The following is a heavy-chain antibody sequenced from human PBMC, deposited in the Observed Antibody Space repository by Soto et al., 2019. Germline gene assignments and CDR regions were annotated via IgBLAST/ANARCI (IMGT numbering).Heavy chain of an antibody. J-gene: IGHJ3*02. CDR3: ARRVYCSSTSCYDDAFDI. CDR1: GYSFTSYW. D-gene: IGHD2-2*01. V-gene: IGHV5-10-1*01. CDR2: IDPSDSYT. Sequence: GESLKISRKGSGYSFTSYWISWVRQMPGKGLEWMGRIDPSDSYTNYSPSFQGHVTISADKSISTAYLQWSSLKASDTAMYYCARRVYCSSTSCYDDAFDIWGQGTMVTVSS.